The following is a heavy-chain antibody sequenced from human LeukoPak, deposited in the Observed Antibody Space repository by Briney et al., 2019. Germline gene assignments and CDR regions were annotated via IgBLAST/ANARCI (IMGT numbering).Heavy chain of an antibody. CDR3: ARETLVGGYAHPSYYYGMDV. V-gene: IGHV4-34*01. J-gene: IGHJ6*02. Sequence: SETLSLTCAVYGGSFSGYYWSWIRQPPGKGLEWIGSIYYSGSTYYNPSLKSRVTISVDTSKNQFSLKLSSVTAADTAVYYCARETLVGGYAHPSYYYGMDVWGQGTTVTVSS. D-gene: IGHD5-12*01. CDR1: GGSFSGYY. CDR2: IYYSGST.